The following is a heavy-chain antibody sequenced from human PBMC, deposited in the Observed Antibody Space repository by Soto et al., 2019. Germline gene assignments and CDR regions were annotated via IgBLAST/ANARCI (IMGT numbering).Heavy chain of an antibody. V-gene: IGHV3-23*01. CDR2: LSGGGGST. Sequence: PGGSLRLSCAASGFTFSNYAMSWVRLAPGKGLEWVSTLSGGGGSTYYADSVKGRFTISRDNSKNTLYLQMNSLRAEDTAVYYCAKGPYYDFWSGRKPLYNWFDPWGQGTLVTVSS. J-gene: IGHJ5*02. D-gene: IGHD3-3*01. CDR3: AKGPYYDFWSGRKPLYNWFDP. CDR1: GFTFSNYA.